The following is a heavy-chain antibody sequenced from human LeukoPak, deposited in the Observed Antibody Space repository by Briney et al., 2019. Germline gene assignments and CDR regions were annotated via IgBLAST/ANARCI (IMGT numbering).Heavy chain of an antibody. Sequence: ASVKVSCKASGGTFSNYAITWVRQAPGQGLEWMGRILTILGITNHAQKFQGRVTITADKSTSTAYMELSSLRSEDTAVYYCARERNWNDGGWFDPWGQGTLVTVSS. CDR2: ILTILGIT. CDR1: GGTFSNYA. CDR3: ARERNWNDGGWFDP. V-gene: IGHV1-69*04. J-gene: IGHJ5*02. D-gene: IGHD1-1*01.